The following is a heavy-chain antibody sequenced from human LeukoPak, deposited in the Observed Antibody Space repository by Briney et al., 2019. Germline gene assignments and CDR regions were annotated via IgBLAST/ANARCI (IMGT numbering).Heavy chain of an antibody. CDR2: ISGSGGST. J-gene: IGHJ4*02. D-gene: IGHD3-22*01. V-gene: IGHV3-23*01. Sequence: GGSLRLSCAASGFTFSSYAMSWVRQAPGKGLEWVSAISGSGGSTYYADSMKGRFTISRDNSKNTLYLQMNSLRAEDTAVYYCAKEEDITYYYDSSGYSQFDYWGQGTLVTVSS. CDR1: GFTFSSYA. CDR3: AKEEDITYYYDSSGYSQFDY.